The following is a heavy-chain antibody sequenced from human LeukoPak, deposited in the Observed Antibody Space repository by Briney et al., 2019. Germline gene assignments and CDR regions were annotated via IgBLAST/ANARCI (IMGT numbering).Heavy chain of an antibody. CDR1: GFTFDDYG. V-gene: IGHV3-49*04. CDR3: ARESGSGYYYSFYY. J-gene: IGHJ4*02. CDR2: KRSKGYGGTT. D-gene: IGHD3-22*01. Sequence: PGGSLRLSCTASGFTFDDYGMSWVRQAPGKGLEWVGFKRSKGYGGTTEYAASVKGRLSISRDDSKSIAYLQMNSLKIEDTAVYYCARESGSGYYYSFYYWGQGTLVTVSS.